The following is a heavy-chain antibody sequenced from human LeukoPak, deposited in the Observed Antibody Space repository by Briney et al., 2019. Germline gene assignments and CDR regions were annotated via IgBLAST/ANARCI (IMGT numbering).Heavy chain of an antibody. J-gene: IGHJ5*02. V-gene: IGHV4-38-2*02. CDR2: IHYSARI. CDR3: TREVRSAWASFDP. D-gene: IGHD1-26*01. Sequence: SETLSLTCTVSGYSISNGYYWGWIRQPPGKGLEWIGSIHYSARIYYNPSLKSRLTISPDTSKNRFSLKLTSVTAADTAVYYCTREVRSAWASFDPWGQGTLVIVSS. CDR1: GYSISNGYY.